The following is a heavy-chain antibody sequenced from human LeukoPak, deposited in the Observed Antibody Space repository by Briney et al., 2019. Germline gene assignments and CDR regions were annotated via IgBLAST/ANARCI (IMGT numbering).Heavy chain of an antibody. J-gene: IGHJ6*03. V-gene: IGHV4-59*08. Sequence: PSETLSLTCNVSGASITSYYWTWLRQSPGKGLEWIGYMYHTESANYHPSLKSRVTISIDTSKNQVSLKMRSVTAADTAVYYCARVSRYCSSTSCYAENYYYYMDVWGKGTTVIVSS. D-gene: IGHD2-2*01. CDR1: GASITSYY. CDR2: MYHTESA. CDR3: ARVSRYCSSTSCYAENYYYYMDV.